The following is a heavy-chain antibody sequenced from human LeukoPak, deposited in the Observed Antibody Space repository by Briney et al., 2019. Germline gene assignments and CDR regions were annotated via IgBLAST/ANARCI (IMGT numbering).Heavy chain of an antibody. J-gene: IGHJ5*02. D-gene: IGHD3-9*01. CDR2: IIPIFGTS. CDR1: GGTFNSYN. CDR3: ARDGNDILTGPFDP. V-gene: IGHV1-69*13. Sequence: ASVKVSCTASGGTFNSYNINWVRQAPGQGLEWMGGIIPIFGTSNYAQKFQGRVTITADESTSTAYMELSSLRSEDTAVYYCARDGNDILTGPFDPWGQGTLVTVSS.